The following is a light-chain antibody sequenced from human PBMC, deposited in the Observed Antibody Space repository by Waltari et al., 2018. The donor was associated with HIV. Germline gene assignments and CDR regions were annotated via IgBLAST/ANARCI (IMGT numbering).Light chain of an antibody. J-gene: IGKJ5*01. CDR2: GAS. CDR3: QQNSYWLPIT. V-gene: IGKV3-15*01. Sequence: ELVMVQSPATLSVSTGATSPLSCRASQSVGSKLAWYQQKPGQAPRLLIYGASIRATGIPARFSGSGSGIEFTLTISSLQSEDFAVYYCQQNSYWLPITFGQGTRLEI. CDR1: QSVGSK.